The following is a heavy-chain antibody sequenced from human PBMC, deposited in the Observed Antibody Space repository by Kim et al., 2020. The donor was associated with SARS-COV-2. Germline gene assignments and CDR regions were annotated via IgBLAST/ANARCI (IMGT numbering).Heavy chain of an antibody. CDR2: IYHSGST. D-gene: IGHD3-22*01. Sequence: SETLFLTCAVSGGSISSSNWWSWVRQPPGKGLEWIGEIYHSGSTNYNPSLKSRVTISVDKSKNQFSLKLSSVTAADTAVYYCASTDYYYDSSGYGTAGAFDYWGQGTLVTVSS. V-gene: IGHV4-4*02. CDR3: ASTDYYYDSSGYGTAGAFDY. J-gene: IGHJ4*02. CDR1: GGSISSSNW.